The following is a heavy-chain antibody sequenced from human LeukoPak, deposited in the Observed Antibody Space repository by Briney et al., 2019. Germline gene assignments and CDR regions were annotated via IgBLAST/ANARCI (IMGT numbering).Heavy chain of an antibody. CDR1: GFTFSSYS. D-gene: IGHD5-18*01. Sequence: PGGSLRLSCAASGFTFSSYSMNWVRQAPGKGLEWVSVIYSGGSTYYADSVKGRFTISRHNSKNTLYLQMNSLRAEDTAVYYCARVPVHSYGQPDYWGQGTLVTVSS. J-gene: IGHJ4*02. CDR2: IYSGGST. CDR3: ARVPVHSYGQPDY. V-gene: IGHV3-53*04.